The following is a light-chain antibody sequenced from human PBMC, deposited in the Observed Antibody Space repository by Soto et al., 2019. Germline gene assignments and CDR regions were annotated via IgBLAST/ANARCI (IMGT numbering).Light chain of an antibody. CDR1: QTISYY. CDR3: QRGSNWLP. CDR2: DAS. V-gene: IGKV3-11*01. Sequence: EIVLTQSPATLSLSPGERATLSCRASQTISYYLSWYQQKPGQAPRLLIYDASNRPTGITARFSGSGSGTAFNLTISTLEPEDFAVYYCQRGSNWLPFGGGTRVEIK. J-gene: IGKJ4*01.